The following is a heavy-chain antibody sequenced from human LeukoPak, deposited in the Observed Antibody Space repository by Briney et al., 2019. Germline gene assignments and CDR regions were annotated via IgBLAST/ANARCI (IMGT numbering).Heavy chain of an antibody. D-gene: IGHD2-8*01. CDR1: GYTFTSYD. Sequence: ASAKVSCKASGYTFTSYDINWVRQATGQGLEWMGWMNPNSGNTGYAQKFQGRVTMTRNTSISTAYMELSSLRSEDTAVYYCARGRISGTNIWFDPWGQGTLVTVSS. J-gene: IGHJ5*02. CDR3: ARGRISGTNIWFDP. V-gene: IGHV1-8*01. CDR2: MNPNSGNT.